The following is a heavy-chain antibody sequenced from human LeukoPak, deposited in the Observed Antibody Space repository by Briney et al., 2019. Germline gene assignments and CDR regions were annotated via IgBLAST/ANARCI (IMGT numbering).Heavy chain of an antibody. CDR3: ARGVLLWFGEPFDTFDI. V-gene: IGHV4-39*07. CDR1: GASIAASRSY. CDR2: VDYTGVT. J-gene: IGHJ3*02. D-gene: IGHD3-10*01. Sequence: SETLSLTSTVSGASIAASRSYGAWIRQAPGQGLQWIGSVDYTGVTYYNPALQSRLTISVDTSRNTFSLRLSSVTAADTAVYYCARGVLLWFGEPFDTFDIWGQGTMVTVSS.